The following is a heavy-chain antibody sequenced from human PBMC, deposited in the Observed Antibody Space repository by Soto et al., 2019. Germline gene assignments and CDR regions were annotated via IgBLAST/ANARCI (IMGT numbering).Heavy chain of an antibody. J-gene: IGHJ6*02. CDR2: ISDDGSNK. D-gene: IGHD5-18*01. CDR1: GFTFSNFG. Sequence: LRLSCAASGFTFSNFGMHWVRQAPGQGLEWVALISDDGSNKYYADSVKGRFTISRDNSKNTLYVQMNSLRAEDTAVYYCAKSRVTYYYYYGLDVWGQGTTVTVS. CDR3: AKSRVTYYYYYGLDV. V-gene: IGHV3-30*18.